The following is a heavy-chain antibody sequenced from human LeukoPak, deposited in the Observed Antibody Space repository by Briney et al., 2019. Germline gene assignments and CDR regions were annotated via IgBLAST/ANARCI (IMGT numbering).Heavy chain of an antibody. Sequence: PGGSLRLSCAASGFTFSGSVMHWVRQASGKGLEWVGRIRSKANGYATAYGASVKGRFTISRDDSKNTAYLQMNSLKTEDTAVYYCTANCCSGGSCYMFWGQGTLVTVSS. J-gene: IGHJ4*02. CDR1: GFTFSGSV. CDR2: IRSKANGYAT. V-gene: IGHV3-73*01. D-gene: IGHD2-15*01. CDR3: TANCCSGGSCYMF.